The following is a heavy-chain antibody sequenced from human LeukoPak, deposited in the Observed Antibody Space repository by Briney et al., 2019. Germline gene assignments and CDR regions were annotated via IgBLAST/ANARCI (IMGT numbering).Heavy chain of an antibody. J-gene: IGHJ3*02. V-gene: IGHV4-61*02. CDR3: ATDDYGDYNRAFDI. CDR1: GGSISSGSYY. Sequence: PSETLSLTCTVSGGSISSGSYYWSWIRQPAGKGLEWIGRISTSGSTTYNPSLKSRVTISADPSKNQFSLTLSSVTAADTAVYYCATDDYGDYNRAFDIWGQGTMVTVSS. CDR2: ISTSGST. D-gene: IGHD4-17*01.